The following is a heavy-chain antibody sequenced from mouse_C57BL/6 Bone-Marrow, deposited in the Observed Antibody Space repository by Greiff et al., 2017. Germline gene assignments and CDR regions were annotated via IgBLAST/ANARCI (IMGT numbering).Heavy chain of an antibody. CDR1: GFTFSDYY. CDR2: ISNGGGST. V-gene: IGHV5-12*01. J-gene: IGHJ4*01. CDR3: ARDYAMDY. Sequence: EVQLVESGGGLVQPGGSLKLSCAASGFTFSDYYMYWVRQTPEKRLEWVAYISNGGGSTYYPETVKGRFTISRDDAKHPLYLQMGRLKSEDTAMYYCARDYAMDYWGQGTSVTVSS.